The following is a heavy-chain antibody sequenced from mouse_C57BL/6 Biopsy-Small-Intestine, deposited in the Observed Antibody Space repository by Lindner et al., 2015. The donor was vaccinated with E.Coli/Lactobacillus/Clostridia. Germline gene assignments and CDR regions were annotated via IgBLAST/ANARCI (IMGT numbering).Heavy chain of an antibody. CDR3: LYGSSWCFDV. CDR2: INPYNGGT. J-gene: IGHJ1*03. D-gene: IGHD1-1*01. Sequence: VQLQESGPELVKPGASVKISCEASGYSFADYNMNWVKQSNGKSLEWIGVINPYNGGTSYNQKFKGKATLTVDKSSSTAYMELNSLTSEDSAVYYCLYGSSWCFDVWGTGTTVTVSS. CDR1: GYSFADYN. V-gene: IGHV1-19*01.